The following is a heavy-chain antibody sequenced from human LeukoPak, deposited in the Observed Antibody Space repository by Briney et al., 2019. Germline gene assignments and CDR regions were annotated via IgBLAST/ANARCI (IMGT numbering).Heavy chain of an antibody. CDR2: IIPIFGTA. CDR3: ASGGYSGYEGY. V-gene: IGHV1-69*06. D-gene: IGHD5-12*01. J-gene: IGHJ4*02. CDR1: GYTFTGYY. Sequence: GASVKVSCKASGYTFTGYYMHWVRQAPGQGLEWMGGIIPIFGTANYAQKFQGRVTITADKSTSTAYMELSSLRSEDTAVYYCASGGYSGYEGYWGQGTLVTVSS.